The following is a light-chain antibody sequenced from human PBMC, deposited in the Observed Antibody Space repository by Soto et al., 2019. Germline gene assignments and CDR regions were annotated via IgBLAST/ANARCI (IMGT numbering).Light chain of an antibody. J-gene: IGLJ2*01. V-gene: IGLV4-60*02. Sequence: QSVLTQSSSASASLGSSVTLTCTLSSGHSSYIIAWHQQQPGKAPRYLMKLEGRGSYNKGSGVPDRFSGSSSGADRYLTISNLQFEDEADYYCETWDINTHVVFGGGTKLTVL. CDR3: ETWDINTHVV. CDR2: LEGRGSY. CDR1: SGHSSYI.